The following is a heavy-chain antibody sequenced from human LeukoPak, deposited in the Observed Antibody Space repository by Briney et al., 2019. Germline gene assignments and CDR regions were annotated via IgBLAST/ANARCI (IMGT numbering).Heavy chain of an antibody. Sequence: SETLSLTCTVSGGPISSYYWSWIRQAPGKGLEWIGCIHYSGSTNYNPSHKRRVTVALDTSKKQFSLKLSSVTAADTAVYYCARRMDYASGGNWFDPWGQGTLVIVSS. CDR1: GGPISSYY. V-gene: IGHV4-59*08. D-gene: IGHD3-10*01. CDR3: ARRMDYASGGNWFDP. CDR2: IHYSGST. J-gene: IGHJ5*02.